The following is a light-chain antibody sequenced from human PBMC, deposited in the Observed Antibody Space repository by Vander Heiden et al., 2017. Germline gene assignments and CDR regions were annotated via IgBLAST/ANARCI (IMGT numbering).Light chain of an antibody. Sequence: DIVMTQSLDSLAVSLGERATINCKSSQSVLFSSNNKNYLAWYQQKPGQPPKLLISWASTRESGVPDRFSGSGSGTDFTLTISSLQAEDVAVYYCQQYYSTPYTFGQGTKLEIK. V-gene: IGKV4-1*01. CDR2: WAS. CDR1: QSVLFSSNNKNY. J-gene: IGKJ2*01. CDR3: QQYYSTPYT.